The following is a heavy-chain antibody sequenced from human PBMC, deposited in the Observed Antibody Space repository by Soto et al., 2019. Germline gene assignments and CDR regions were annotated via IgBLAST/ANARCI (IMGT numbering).Heavy chain of an antibody. CDR2: IIPLFGSP. CDR3: ARGQVACNVYYYGMDV. D-gene: IGHD3-10*01. V-gene: IGHV1-69*13. CDR1: GDTFMNYA. J-gene: IGHJ6*02. Sequence: SLKVSCKASGDTFMNYAMSWVRQGPRQGLEWMGGIIPLFGSPKYAQKFQDRVKITADESTSTVYIEVSSLRADDTGIYYCARGQVACNVYYYGMDVWGQGTTVTVSS.